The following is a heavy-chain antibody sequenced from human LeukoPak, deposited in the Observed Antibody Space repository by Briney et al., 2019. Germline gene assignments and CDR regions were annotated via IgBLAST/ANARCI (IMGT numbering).Heavy chain of an antibody. V-gene: IGHV4-4*02. CDR3: ARRGVGDGYRDAFDI. CDR1: GGSISSSNW. D-gene: IGHD5-24*01. J-gene: IGHJ3*02. Sequence: SETLSLTCAVSGGSISSSNWWSWVRQPPGKGLEWIGSIHYSGSTYYNPSLQSRVTISIDTSKNQFSLKLRFVTAADTAMYYCARRGVGDGYRDAFDIWGQGTMVTVSS. CDR2: IHYSGST.